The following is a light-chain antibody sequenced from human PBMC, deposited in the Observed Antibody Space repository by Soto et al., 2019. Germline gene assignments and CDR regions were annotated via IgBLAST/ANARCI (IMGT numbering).Light chain of an antibody. CDR2: EGT. Sequence: QSVLTQPASVSGSPGQSITLSCTGTSSDVGSYNLVSWYQLHPGKAPKLMIYEGTKRPSGVSNRFSGSKSGSTASLTISGVQAEDEADYYCCSYAGSSSYVVFGGGTKLTVL. CDR3: CSYAGSSSYVV. CDR1: SSDVGSYNL. V-gene: IGLV2-23*01. J-gene: IGLJ2*01.